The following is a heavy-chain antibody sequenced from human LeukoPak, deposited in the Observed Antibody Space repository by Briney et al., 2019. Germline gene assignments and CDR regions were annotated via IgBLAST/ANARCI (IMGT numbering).Heavy chain of an antibody. Sequence: PSETLSLTCTVSGGSISSGSYYWSWIRQPAGKGLEWIGRIYTSGSTNYNPSLKSRVTISVDTSKNQFSLKLSSVTAADTAVYYCARDGVVAGSFDYWGQGTLVTVSS. V-gene: IGHV4-61*02. CDR2: IYTSGST. CDR3: ARDGVVAGSFDY. D-gene: IGHD6-19*01. J-gene: IGHJ4*02. CDR1: GGSISSGSYY.